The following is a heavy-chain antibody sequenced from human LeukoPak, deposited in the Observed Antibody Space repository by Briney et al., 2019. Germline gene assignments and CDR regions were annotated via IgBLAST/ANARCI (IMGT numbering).Heavy chain of an antibody. V-gene: IGHV3-48*01. CDR1: GFTFNIYS. CDR3: AKPRYSSSSFESEYFQH. Sequence: GGSLRLSCAASGFTFNIYSMNWVRQAPGKGLEWVSYITGTASSILYADSVKGRFTISRDNAKNSLFLQMNSLRAEDTAVYYCAKPRYSSSSFESEYFQHWGQGTLVTVSS. CDR2: ITGTASSI. J-gene: IGHJ1*01. D-gene: IGHD6-13*01.